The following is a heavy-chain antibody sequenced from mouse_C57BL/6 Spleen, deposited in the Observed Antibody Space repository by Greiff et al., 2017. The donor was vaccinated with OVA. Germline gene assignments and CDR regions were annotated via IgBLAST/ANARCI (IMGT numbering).Heavy chain of an antibody. Sequence: VQLQQPGAELVMPGASVKLSCKASGYTFTSYWMHWVKQRPGQGLEWIGEIDPSDSYTNYNQKFKGKSTLTVDKSSSTAYMQLSSLTSEDSAVYYCARREVYSNFDYWGKGTTLTVSS. D-gene: IGHD2-5*01. CDR2: IDPSDSYT. CDR3: ARREVYSNFDY. CDR1: GYTFTSYW. J-gene: IGHJ2*01. V-gene: IGHV1-69*01.